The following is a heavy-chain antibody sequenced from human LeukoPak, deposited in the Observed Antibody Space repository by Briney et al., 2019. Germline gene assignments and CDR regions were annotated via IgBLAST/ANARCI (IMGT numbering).Heavy chain of an antibody. CDR2: ISYDGSNK. Sequence: GGSLRLSCAASGFTFSSYAMHWVRQAPGKGLEWVAVISYDGSNKYYADSVKGRFTISRDNSKNTLYLQMDSLRSEDTAVYYCARDFFPIVDSTWYEIGYWGQGTLVTVSS. J-gene: IGHJ4*02. D-gene: IGHD2-21*01. CDR1: GFTFSSYA. CDR3: ARDFFPIVDSTWYEIGY. V-gene: IGHV3-30-3*01.